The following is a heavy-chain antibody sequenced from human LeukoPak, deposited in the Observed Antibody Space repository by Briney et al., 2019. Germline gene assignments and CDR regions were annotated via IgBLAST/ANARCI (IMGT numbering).Heavy chain of an antibody. Sequence: PSETLSLTCTVYGGSFSDYSWSWIRQPPGKGLEWIGRISSSGSTNYNPSLKSRVTISVDTSKNQFSLKLSSVTAADTAVYFCARGPYSYDSSGAFDIWGQGTMVTVSS. J-gene: IGHJ3*02. CDR2: ISSSGST. V-gene: IGHV4-4*08. CDR3: ARGPYSYDSSGAFDI. D-gene: IGHD3-22*01. CDR1: GGSFSDYS.